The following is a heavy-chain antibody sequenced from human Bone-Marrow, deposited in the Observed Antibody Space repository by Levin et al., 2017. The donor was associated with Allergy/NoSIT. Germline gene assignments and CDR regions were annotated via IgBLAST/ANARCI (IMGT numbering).Heavy chain of an antibody. CDR2: ISAYNGNT. D-gene: IGHD2-15*01. CDR3: ARSAFWGCGVGGSCYPRDY. CDR1: GYTFTSYG. V-gene: IGHV1-18*01. J-gene: IGHJ4*02. Sequence: ASVKVSCKASGYTFTSYGISWVRQAPGQGLEWMGWISAYNGNTNYAQKLQGRVTMTTDTSTSTAYMELRSLRSDDTAVYYCARSAFWGCGVGGSCYPRDYWGQGTLVTVSS.